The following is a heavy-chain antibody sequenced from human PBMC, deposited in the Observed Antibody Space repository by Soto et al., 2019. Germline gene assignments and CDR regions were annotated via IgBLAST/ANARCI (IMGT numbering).Heavy chain of an antibody. D-gene: IGHD2-15*01. CDR2: INSGGSST. CDR3: VRTSLVVAAATREDY. Sequence: EVQLVESGGGLVQPGGSLRLSCAASGFTFSSYWMHWVRQAPGKGLVWVSRINSGGSSTSYAGSVKGRFNISRDNAKNTPYLQMNSRRAEDTAVYYCVRTSLVVAAATREDYWGQGTLVTVSS. V-gene: IGHV3-74*01. CDR1: GFTFSSYW. J-gene: IGHJ4*02.